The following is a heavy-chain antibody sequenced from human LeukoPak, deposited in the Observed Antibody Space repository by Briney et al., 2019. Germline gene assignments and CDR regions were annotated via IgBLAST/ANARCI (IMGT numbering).Heavy chain of an antibody. D-gene: IGHD2-2*01. Sequence: ASVKVSCKASGGTFSSYAISWVRQAPGQGLEWMRRIIPILGIANYAQKFQGRVTITADKSTSTAYMELSSLRSEDTAVYYCARDQCSSTSCYSELGWFDPWGQGTLVTVSS. J-gene: IGHJ5*02. CDR3: ARDQCSSTSCYSELGWFDP. V-gene: IGHV1-69*04. CDR2: IIPILGIA. CDR1: GGTFSSYA.